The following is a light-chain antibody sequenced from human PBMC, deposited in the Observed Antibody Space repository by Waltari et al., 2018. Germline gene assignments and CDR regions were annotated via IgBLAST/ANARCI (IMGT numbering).Light chain of an antibody. CDR2: DAS. V-gene: IGKV3-15*01. Sequence: TVLTQSPAVLSVSPGDRATLSCRASQSVGSKVAWYQQKAGQSPKLLIYDASTRASDIPARFSGSGSGTEFTFSISRLQSEDFAVYYCQQYDKLPPFTFGQGTNLELK. CDR3: QQYDKLPPFT. CDR1: QSVGSK. J-gene: IGKJ2*01.